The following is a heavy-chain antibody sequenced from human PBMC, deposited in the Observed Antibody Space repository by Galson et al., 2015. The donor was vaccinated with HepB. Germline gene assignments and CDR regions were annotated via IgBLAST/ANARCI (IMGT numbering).Heavy chain of an antibody. D-gene: IGHD6-19*01. CDR3: TRKQWLFHFDY. Sequence: SLRLSCAASGFTFSGSAMHWVRQASGKGLEWVGRIRSKANSYATAYAASVKGRFTISRDDSKNTAYLQMNSLKTEDTAVYYCTRKQWLFHFDYWGQGTLVTVSS. CDR1: GFTFSGSA. CDR2: IRSKANSYAT. J-gene: IGHJ4*02. V-gene: IGHV3-73*01.